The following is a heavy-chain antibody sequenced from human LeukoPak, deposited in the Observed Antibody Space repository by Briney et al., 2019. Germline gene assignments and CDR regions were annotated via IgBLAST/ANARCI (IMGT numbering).Heavy chain of an antibody. CDR3: ARFDFWSKYGMDV. D-gene: IGHD3-3*01. J-gene: IGHJ6*02. V-gene: IGHV6-1*01. Sequence: SQTLSLTCAISGDSVSSNSAAWNWIRQSPSRGLEWLGRTYYRSKWYDAYAESVKSRITIKPDTSRNQFSLQLDSVTPEDTAVYYCARFDFWSKYGMDVWGQGTTVTVSS. CDR2: TYYRSKWYD. CDR1: GDSVSSNSAA.